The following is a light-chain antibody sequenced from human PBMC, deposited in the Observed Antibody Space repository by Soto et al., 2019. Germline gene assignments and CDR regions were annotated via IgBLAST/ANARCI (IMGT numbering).Light chain of an antibody. V-gene: IGLV2-18*02. CDR1: SSDVGNSNG. CDR2: DVN. Sequence: QSALTQPPSVSGSPGQSVAISCTGTSSDVGNSNGVSWYHQPPGTAPKLMIYDVNNRPSGVPDRFSGSKSGNTASLTISGRQAEDEGDYYCSSYTSSSTYVFGTGTKVTVL. CDR3: SSYTSSSTYV. J-gene: IGLJ1*01.